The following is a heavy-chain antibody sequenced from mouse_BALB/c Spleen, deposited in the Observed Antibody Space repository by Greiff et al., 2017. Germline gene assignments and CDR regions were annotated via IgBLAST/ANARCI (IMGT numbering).Heavy chain of an antibody. J-gene: IGHJ1*01. CDR1: GFTFSSYT. V-gene: IGHV5-12-2*01. CDR3: ARTEDGFRYFDV. D-gene: IGHD2-3*01. CDR2: ISNGGGST. Sequence: EVKLMESGGGLVQPGGSLKLSCAASGFTFSSYTMSWVRQTPEKRLEWVAYISNGGGSTYYPDTVKGRFTISRDNAKNTLYLQMSSLKSEDTAMYYCARTEDGFRYFDVWGAGTTVTVSS.